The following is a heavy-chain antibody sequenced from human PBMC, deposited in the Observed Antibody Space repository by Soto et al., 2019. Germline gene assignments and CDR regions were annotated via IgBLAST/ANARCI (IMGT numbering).Heavy chain of an antibody. CDR3: ASRDLGTSVDY. D-gene: IGHD1-7*01. V-gene: IGHV4-4*02. J-gene: IGHJ4*02. CDR1: GGSFTSNNW. CDR2: IYRTGST. Sequence: SETLSLTCAVSGGSFTSNNWWAWVRQPPGQGLEWIGEIYRTGSTNYNPSLKSRVTISLEKCENQFPLKVSSLTAADTAVYYCASRDLGTSVDYWGQGTLVIVAS.